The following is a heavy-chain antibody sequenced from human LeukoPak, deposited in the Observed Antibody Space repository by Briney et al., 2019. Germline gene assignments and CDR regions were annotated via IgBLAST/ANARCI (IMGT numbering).Heavy chain of an antibody. CDR3: ARDPTQYLRYGHFDY. D-gene: IGHD5/OR15-5a*01. J-gene: IGHJ4*02. Sequence: PGGSLRLSCAASGFTFSSSAMNWVRQAPGKGPEWVSSINNVASHIYYAHSVKGRFTISRDNAKNSLYLQMNSLSDEDTAVYYCARDPTQYLRYGHFDYWGQGTLVTVSS. CDR1: GFTFSSSA. CDR2: INNVASHI. V-gene: IGHV3-21*01.